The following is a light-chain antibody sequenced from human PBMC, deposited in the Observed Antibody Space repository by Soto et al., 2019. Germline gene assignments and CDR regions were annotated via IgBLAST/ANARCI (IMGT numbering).Light chain of an antibody. Sequence: QSALTQPASVSGSPGQSITISCTGTSSDVGDYNYVSWYQQHPGRAPKLMIYEVSNRPSGVSNRFSGSKSGNTASLTISGLQAEDEADYYCSSYTTYSTVVFGGGTKLTVL. V-gene: IGLV2-14*01. J-gene: IGLJ2*01. CDR3: SSYTTYSTVV. CDR2: EVS. CDR1: SSDVGDYNY.